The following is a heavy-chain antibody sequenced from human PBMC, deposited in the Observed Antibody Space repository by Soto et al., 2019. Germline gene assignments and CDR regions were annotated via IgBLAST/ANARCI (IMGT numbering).Heavy chain of an antibody. CDR1: GFTFSTYD. CDR2: IWYDGSSK. D-gene: IGHD3-10*01. V-gene: IGHV3-30*02. Sequence: GGSLRLSCAASGFTFSTYDMHWIRPAPGTGLEWVAVIWYDGSSKYYANSVKGRFTIYRDNSKNTLYLQMNSLRADDTAVYYYAKDECFGDYGMDVWGQGTTVTVSS. CDR3: AKDECFGDYGMDV. J-gene: IGHJ6*02.